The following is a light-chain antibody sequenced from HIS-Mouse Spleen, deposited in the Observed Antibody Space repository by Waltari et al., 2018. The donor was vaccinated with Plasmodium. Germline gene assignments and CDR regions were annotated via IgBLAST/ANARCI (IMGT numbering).Light chain of an antibody. CDR1: SGHSSYA. V-gene: IGLV4-69*01. CDR2: LNSGGSH. J-gene: IGLJ2*01. Sequence: QLVLTQSPSASASPGASVKLTCTLSSGHSSYAIAWQQQQPEKGPGYLMKLNSGGSHSKGDGIPDRFSGSSSGAERYRTLSSLQSEDEADYYCQTWGTGMGVFGGGTKRTVL. CDR3: QTWGTGMGV.